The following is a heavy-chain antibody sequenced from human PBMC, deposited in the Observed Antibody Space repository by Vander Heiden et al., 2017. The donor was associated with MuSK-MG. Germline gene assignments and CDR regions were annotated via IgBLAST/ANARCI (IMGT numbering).Heavy chain of an antibody. CDR2: FDPEDGET. Sequence: QVQLVQSGAEVKKPGASVKVSCKVSGYPLPELSMHWVRQAPGKGLEWMGGFDPEDGETIYAQKFQGRVTMTEDTSTDTAYMELSSLRSEDTAVYYCATVDFEWLRPRTYYFDYWGQGTLVTVSS. V-gene: IGHV1-24*01. D-gene: IGHD5-12*01. CDR3: ATVDFEWLRPRTYYFDY. J-gene: IGHJ4*02. CDR1: GYPLPELS.